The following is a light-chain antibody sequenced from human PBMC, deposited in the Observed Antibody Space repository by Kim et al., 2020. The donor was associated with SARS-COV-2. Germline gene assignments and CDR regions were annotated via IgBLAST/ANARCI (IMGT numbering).Light chain of an antibody. V-gene: IGKV3-15*01. J-gene: IGKJ5*01. CDR1: QSISSD. Sequence: EILLTQSPAILSVSMGERATLSCRASQSISSDLAWYQQEPGQAPRLIIYAASTRATGIPARFSGSGSGTEFTLTISSLQSEDFAVYYCQQYDNWPITFGQGTRLEIK. CDR2: AAS. CDR3: QQYDNWPIT.